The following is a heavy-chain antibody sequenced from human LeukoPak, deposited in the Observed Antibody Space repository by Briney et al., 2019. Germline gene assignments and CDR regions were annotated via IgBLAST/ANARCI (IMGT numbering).Heavy chain of an antibody. CDR3: ATVAAAGSLYFQH. Sequence: GGSLRLSCAASGFTFDDYAMHWVRQAPGKGLEWVSLISWDGGSTYYADSVKGRFTISRDNSKNSLYLQMNSLRAEDTALYYCATVAAAGSLYFQHWGQGTLVTVSS. D-gene: IGHD6-13*01. CDR1: GFTFDDYA. V-gene: IGHV3-43D*03. CDR2: ISWDGGST. J-gene: IGHJ1*01.